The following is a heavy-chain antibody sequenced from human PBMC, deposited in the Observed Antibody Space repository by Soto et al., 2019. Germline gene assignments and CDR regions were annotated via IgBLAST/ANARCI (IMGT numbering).Heavy chain of an antibody. CDR2: IHYSGNT. CDR1: GGSISSGDYY. J-gene: IGHJ4*02. D-gene: IGHD4-17*01. CDR3: ARTPGGAPADYYFDY. V-gene: IGHV4-31*03. Sequence: QVRLQESGPGLVKPSKPLSLTCTVSGGSISSGDYYWIWIRHHPGGGLEWIGYIHYSGNTYYDPSIKSRLTMSVDTSKNQFSLNLSSVTAADTAVYYCARTPGGAPADYYFDYWGLGTLVTVSS.